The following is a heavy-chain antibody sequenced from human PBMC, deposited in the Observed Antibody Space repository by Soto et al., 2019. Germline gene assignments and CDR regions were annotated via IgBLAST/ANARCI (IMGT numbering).Heavy chain of an antibody. CDR1: GGTFSIYT. CDR2: IIPNHGNA. CDR3: ARGHVTFDI. J-gene: IGHJ3*02. V-gene: IGHV1-18*01. Sequence: ASVKVSCKASGGTFSIYTISWVRQAPGQGLEWMGRIIPNHGNANYAQKLKGRVTMTTDTSTSTAYMELRSLISDDTAVYHCARGHVTFDIWGQGTKVTVSS. D-gene: IGHD3-16*01.